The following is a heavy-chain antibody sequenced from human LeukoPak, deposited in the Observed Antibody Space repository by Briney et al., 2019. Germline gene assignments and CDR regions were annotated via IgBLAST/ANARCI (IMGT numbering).Heavy chain of an antibody. Sequence: GGSLRLSCAASGFTFSSYAMSWVRQAPGKGLEWVSALTGSGGSTYYADSVKGRFTISRDNAKNTLYLQMNSLRAEDTAVYYCAKGLVEWELSTGIDYWGQGTLVTVSS. CDR1: GFTFSSYA. V-gene: IGHV3-23*01. CDR3: AKGLVEWELSTGIDY. D-gene: IGHD1-26*01. CDR2: LTGSGGST. J-gene: IGHJ4*02.